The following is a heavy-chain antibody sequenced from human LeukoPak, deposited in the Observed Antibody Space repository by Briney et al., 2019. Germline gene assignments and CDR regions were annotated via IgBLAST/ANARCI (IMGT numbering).Heavy chain of an antibody. J-gene: IGHJ3*02. CDR2: ISSSSSTI. Sequence: GETLRLSCAASGFTFSSYSMNWVRQAPGKGLEWVSYISSSSSTIYYADSVKGRFTISRDNAKNSLYLQMNSLRAEDTAVYYCARDKRGSFGAFDIWGQGTMVTVSS. CDR3: ARDKRGSFGAFDI. V-gene: IGHV3-48*01. D-gene: IGHD1-26*01. CDR1: GFTFSSYS.